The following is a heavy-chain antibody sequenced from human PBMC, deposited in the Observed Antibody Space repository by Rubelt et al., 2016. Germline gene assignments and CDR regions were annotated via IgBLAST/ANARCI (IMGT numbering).Heavy chain of an antibody. CDR3: TTEEGGD. J-gene: IGHJ4*02. Sequence: DGGTTDYAAPVKGRFTISRDDSKTTLYLQMNSLKTEDTAVYYCTTEEGGDWGQGTLVTVSS. V-gene: IGHV3-15*01. D-gene: IGHD3-10*01. CDR2: DGGTT.